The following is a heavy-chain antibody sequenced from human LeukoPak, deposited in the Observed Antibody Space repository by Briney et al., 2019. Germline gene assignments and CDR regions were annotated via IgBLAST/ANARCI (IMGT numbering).Heavy chain of an antibody. D-gene: IGHD4/OR15-4a*01. CDR3: ARGIYDYALDF. Sequence: PGGSLRLSCAASGFTFNNHAMTWVRQAPGKGLEWVSLISASGSNTYYAGSVKGRSIISRDNSKNNLNLQMSNLRAEDTALYYCARGIYDYALDFWGQGALVTVSS. J-gene: IGHJ4*02. CDR1: GFTFNNHA. V-gene: IGHV3-23*01. CDR2: ISASGSNT.